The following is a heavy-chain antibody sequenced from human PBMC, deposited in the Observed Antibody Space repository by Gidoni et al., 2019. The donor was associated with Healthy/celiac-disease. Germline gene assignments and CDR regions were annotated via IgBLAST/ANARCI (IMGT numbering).Heavy chain of an antibody. V-gene: IGHV3-30*18. CDR2: ISYDGSNK. J-gene: IGHJ6*03. D-gene: IGHD6-19*01. CDR1: GFPFSSYG. CDR3: AKESAVAAEYYYYYYMDV. Sequence: QVQLLESGGGVVQPGRSLRLPFAASGFPFSSYGMHWVRQAPGKGLEWVAVISYDGSNKYYADSVKGRFTISRDNSKNTLYLQMNSLRAEDTAVYYCAKESAVAAEYYYYYYMDVWGKGTTVTVSS.